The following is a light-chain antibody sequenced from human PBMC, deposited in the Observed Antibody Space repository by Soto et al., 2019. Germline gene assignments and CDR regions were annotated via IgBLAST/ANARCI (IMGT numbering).Light chain of an antibody. CDR3: QQRCSTPRT. CDR1: QSISSY. J-gene: IGKJ1*01. Sequence: DIQMTQSPSSLSASVGDRVTITCRASQSISSYLNWYQQKPGKAPKLLIYAASSLQSGVPSRFSGSGSGTDFALSSSSLQPEDFATYYSQQRCSTPRTFGQGTKVEIK. CDR2: AAS. V-gene: IGKV1-39*01.